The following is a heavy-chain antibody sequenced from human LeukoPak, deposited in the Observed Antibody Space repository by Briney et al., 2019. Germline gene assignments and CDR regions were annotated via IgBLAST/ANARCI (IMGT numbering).Heavy chain of an antibody. CDR1: GFTLTSYA. CDR3: TKDLRGWSNS. V-gene: IGHV3-23*01. CDR2: MSGSGDST. Sequence: GSLRLSCAASGFTLTSYAMSWVRQAPGKGLEWVSAMSGSGDSTNYADPVKGRFTISRDNSKNTVYLQMNSLRADDTAVYYCTKDLRGWSNSWGQGTLVTVSS. D-gene: IGHD5/OR15-5a*01. J-gene: IGHJ5*01.